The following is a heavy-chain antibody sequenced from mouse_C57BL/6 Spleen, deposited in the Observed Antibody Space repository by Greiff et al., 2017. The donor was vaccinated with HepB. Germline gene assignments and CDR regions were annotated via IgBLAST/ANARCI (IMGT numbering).Heavy chain of an antibody. CDR2: ISSGSSTI. CDR3: ARDYYVSSWFAY. Sequence: EVQRVESGGGLVKPGGSLKLSCAASGFTFSDYGMHWVRQAPEKGLEWVAYISSGSSTIYYADTVKGRFTISRDNAKNTLFLQMTSLRSEDTAMYYCARDYYVSSWFAYWGQGTLVTVSA. V-gene: IGHV5-17*01. D-gene: IGHD1-1*01. CDR1: GFTFSDYG. J-gene: IGHJ3*01.